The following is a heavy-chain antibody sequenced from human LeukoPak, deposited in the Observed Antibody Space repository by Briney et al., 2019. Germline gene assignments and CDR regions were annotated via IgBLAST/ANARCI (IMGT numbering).Heavy chain of an antibody. V-gene: IGHV3-7*04. CDR2: IKQGGSQT. CDR3: ARLYCSGATCYANLDY. J-gene: IGHJ4*02. Sequence: PGGSLRLSCAASGFTFSTYWMSWVRQAPGKGLEWVANIKQGGSQTYYVDSVRGRFTISRDNAKNSLYLQMNSLTAEDTAVYYCARLYCSGATCYANLDYWGQGTLVAVSS. CDR1: GFTFSTYW. D-gene: IGHD2-15*01.